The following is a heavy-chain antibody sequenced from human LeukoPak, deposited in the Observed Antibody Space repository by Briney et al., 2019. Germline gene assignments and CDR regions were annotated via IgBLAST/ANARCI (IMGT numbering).Heavy chain of an antibody. CDR2: IYYSGST. CDR3: ARATTGTLYPYFDY. D-gene: IGHD1-1*01. Sequence: PSETLSLTCTVSGGSISSYYWSWIRQPPGKGLEWIGCIYYSGSTNYNPSLKSRVTISVDTSKNQFSLKLSSVTAADTAVYYCARATTGTLYPYFDYWGQGTLVTVSS. V-gene: IGHV4-59*01. CDR1: GGSISSYY. J-gene: IGHJ4*02.